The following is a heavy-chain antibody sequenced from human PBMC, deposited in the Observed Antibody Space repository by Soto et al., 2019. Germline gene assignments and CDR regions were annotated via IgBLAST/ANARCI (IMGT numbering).Heavy chain of an antibody. CDR1: GFTFSSYG. V-gene: IGHV3-30*18. J-gene: IGHJ6*02. CDR3: AKDDTVTTDYYYGMDV. Sequence: QVQLVESGGGVVQPGRSLRLSCAASGFTFSSYGMHWVRQAPGKGLEWVAVISYDGSNKYYADSVKGRFTISRDNSKNTLYLQMNSLRAEDTAVYYCAKDDTVTTDYYYGMDVWGQGTTVTVSS. CDR2: ISYDGSNK. D-gene: IGHD4-17*01.